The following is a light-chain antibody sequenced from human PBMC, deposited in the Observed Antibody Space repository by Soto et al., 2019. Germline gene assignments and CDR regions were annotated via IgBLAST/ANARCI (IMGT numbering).Light chain of an antibody. CDR1: QDIRSW. V-gene: IGKV1D-12*01. Sequence: DIQMTQSPSYVSASIGDRVTISCRASQDIRSWLAWYQQKPGKAPKLLIYAASSLQRGVPSRFSGSGSGTNFTLTISSLQAEDVAVYYCQQYGSSPLTFGGGTKVQIK. J-gene: IGKJ4*01. CDR3: QQYGSSPLT. CDR2: AAS.